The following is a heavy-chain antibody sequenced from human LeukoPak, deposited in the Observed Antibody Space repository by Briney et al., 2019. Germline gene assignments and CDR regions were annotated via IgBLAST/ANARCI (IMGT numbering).Heavy chain of an antibody. V-gene: IGHV1-2*02. CDR2: INPNIGDA. Sequence: ASVKVSCKASGYTFTHYFIHWVRQAPGQGLEWMGWINPNIGDASYAQKFQDRVTMTRDRSINTAYMELSRLTSDDTAVYYCARMALDGGDSIGFDSWGQGTLVTVSS. J-gene: IGHJ5*01. CDR1: GYTFTHYF. CDR3: ARMALDGGDSIGFDS. D-gene: IGHD2-21*02.